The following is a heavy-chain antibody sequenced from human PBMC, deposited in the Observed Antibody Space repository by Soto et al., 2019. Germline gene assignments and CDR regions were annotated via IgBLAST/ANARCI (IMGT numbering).Heavy chain of an antibody. CDR2: INSDGSST. CDR1: GFTFSSYW. Sequence: EVQLVESGGGLVQPGGSLRLSCAASGFTFSSYWMHWVRQAPGKGLVWVSRINSDGSSTKYADSVKGGFTISRDNAKKTLYLHMNSLRADDTAVYYFARDPSWFGAFAPWGKVTLVTVSS. CDR3: ARDPSWFGAFAP. D-gene: IGHD3-10*01. J-gene: IGHJ5*02. V-gene: IGHV3-74*01.